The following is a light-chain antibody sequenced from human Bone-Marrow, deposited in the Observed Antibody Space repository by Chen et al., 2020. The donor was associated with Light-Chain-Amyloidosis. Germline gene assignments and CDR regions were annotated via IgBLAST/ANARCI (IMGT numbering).Light chain of an antibody. CDR1: QSVSSY. J-gene: IGKJ4*01. CDR3: QQRSNWLALT. V-gene: IGKV3-11*01. CDR2: DAS. Sequence: EIVLTQSPATLSLSPGERATLSCRASQSVSSYLTWYQQKPGQAPRLLIDDASNRATGIPARFIGSGSGTDFTLTISSLEPEDFAVYYCQQRSNWLALTFGGGTKVEIK.